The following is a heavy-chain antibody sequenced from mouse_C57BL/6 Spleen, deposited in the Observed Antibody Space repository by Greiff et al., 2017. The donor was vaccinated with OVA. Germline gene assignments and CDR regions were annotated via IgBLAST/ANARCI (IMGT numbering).Heavy chain of an antibody. CDR3: TDITTHAWED. Sequence: EVMLVESGGGLVQPGGSMKLSCVASGFTFSNYWMNWVRQSPEKGLEWVAQINLKSDNYATHYAESVKGRFSISRDDSKSTVYLQMNNLRAEDTGIYYCTDITTHAWEDWGQGTSVTVSS. CDR1: GFTFSNYW. D-gene: IGHD1-1*01. CDR2: INLKSDNYAT. V-gene: IGHV6-3*01. J-gene: IGHJ4*01.